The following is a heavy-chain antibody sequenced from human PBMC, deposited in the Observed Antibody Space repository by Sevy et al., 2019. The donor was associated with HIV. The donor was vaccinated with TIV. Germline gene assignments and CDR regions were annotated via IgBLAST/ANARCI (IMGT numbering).Heavy chain of an antibody. CDR2: IWYDGRNP. J-gene: IGHJ3*02. CDR3: ARDRVTWYESSGFDAFDI. Sequence: LSLTCAASGFTFSSHGMHWVRQAPGKGLEWVTVIWYDGRNPYYADSVKGRFTISRDNSKNMLYLQMNSLRAEDTAVYYCARDRVTWYESSGFDAFDIWGQGTMVTVSS. CDR1: GFTFSSHG. D-gene: IGHD3-22*01. V-gene: IGHV3-33*01.